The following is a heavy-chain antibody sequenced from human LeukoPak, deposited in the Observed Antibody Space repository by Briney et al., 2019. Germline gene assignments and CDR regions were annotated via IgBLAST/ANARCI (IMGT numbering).Heavy chain of an antibody. CDR2: VNHSGST. CDR3: ATMGRQWPVPGSGFFDY. D-gene: IGHD6-19*01. V-gene: IGHV4-34*01. CDR1: GGSFSGYY. Sequence: SETLSLTRAVYGGSFSGYYWSWIPHPPGKGLECIGKVNHSGSTNYNPSLKSRVTISVDTSKNKFSLKLSSVTAADTAVYYCATMGRQWPVPGSGFFDYWGQGTLVTVSS. J-gene: IGHJ4*02.